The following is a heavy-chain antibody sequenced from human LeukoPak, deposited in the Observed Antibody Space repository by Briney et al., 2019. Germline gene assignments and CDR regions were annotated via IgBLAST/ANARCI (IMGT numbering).Heavy chain of an antibody. Sequence: GGSLRLSCAASGFTFSSYSMNWVRQAPGKGLEWVSYISSSSSYIYYADSVKGRFTISRDNAKNSLYLQMNSLRAEDTAVYYCASVGNHDAFDIWGQGTMVTVSS. CDR2: ISSSSSYI. V-gene: IGHV3-21*01. CDR1: GFTFSSYS. CDR3: ASVGNHDAFDI. J-gene: IGHJ3*02. D-gene: IGHD4-23*01.